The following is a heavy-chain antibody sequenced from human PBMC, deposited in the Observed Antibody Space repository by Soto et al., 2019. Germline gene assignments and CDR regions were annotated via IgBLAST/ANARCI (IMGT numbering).Heavy chain of an antibody. D-gene: IGHD5-18*01. CDR3: ARHRIYMDTAMAPAHVRYSSSRTYYYGMDV. Sequence: PGESLKISCKGSGYSFTSYWIGWVRQMPGKGLEWMGIIYPGDSDTRYSPSFQGQVTISADKSISTAYLQWSSLKASDTAMYYCARHRIYMDTAMAPAHVRYSSSRTYYYGMDVWGQGTTVTVSS. V-gene: IGHV5-51*01. CDR1: GYSFTSYW. J-gene: IGHJ6*02. CDR2: IYPGDSDT.